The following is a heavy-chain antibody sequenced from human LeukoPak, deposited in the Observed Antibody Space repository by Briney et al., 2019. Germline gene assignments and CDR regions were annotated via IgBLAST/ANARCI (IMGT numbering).Heavy chain of an antibody. V-gene: IGHV3-64*01. CDR3: ARGTVRGLISTPMDV. CDR1: GFTFSDYT. D-gene: IGHD3-10*01. J-gene: IGHJ6*03. CDR2: ISSNGDST. Sequence: GGSLRLSCAASGFTFSDYTMHWVRQAPGKGLEYVSAISSNGDSTYYANSVKGRFTISRDNSKNTLYLQMGSLTAEDMAVYYCARGTVRGLISTPMDVWGKGTTVTISS.